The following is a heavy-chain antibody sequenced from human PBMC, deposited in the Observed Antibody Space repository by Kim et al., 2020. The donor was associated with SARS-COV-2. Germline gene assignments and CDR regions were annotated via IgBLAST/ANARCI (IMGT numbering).Heavy chain of an antibody. Sequence: PSLKSRVTISVDTSNNQFTRKLRSVTAADTAVYYCARLGSSWYHPGYVDYWGQGTLVTVSS. D-gene: IGHD6-13*01. J-gene: IGHJ4*02. CDR3: ARLGSSWYHPGYVDY. V-gene: IGHV4-39*01.